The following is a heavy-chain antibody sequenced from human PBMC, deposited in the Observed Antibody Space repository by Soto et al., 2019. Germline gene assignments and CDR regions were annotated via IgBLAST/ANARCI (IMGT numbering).Heavy chain of an antibody. CDR3: TRGIASSSLVTFDV. J-gene: IGHJ3*01. D-gene: IGHD2-21*01. V-gene: IGHV3-21*01. CDR2: ISSTSTNI. CDR1: GFTFSRYI. Sequence: GGSLRLSCAASGFTFSRYIVHWVRQAPGQGLEWIATISSTSTNIYYADSVKGRITISRDNPKNSLSLQMDSLRREDTAVYYCTRGIASSSLVTFDVWGQGTMVTVS.